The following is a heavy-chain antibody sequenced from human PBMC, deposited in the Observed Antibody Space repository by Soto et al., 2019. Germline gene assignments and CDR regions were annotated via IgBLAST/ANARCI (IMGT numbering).Heavy chain of an antibody. CDR1: GDTFSSYA. D-gene: IGHD2-2*01. V-gene: IGHV1-69*06. Sequence: QVQLVQSGAEVKRPGSSVKISCKASGDTFSSYAFSWVRQAPGHGLEWMGGIIPIFGKPSYAQRFQGRVTITADKSTSTLYMELRWLRSEDTAVYYCARAGYCSGSNCYWFESWGQGTLVTASS. J-gene: IGHJ5*01. CDR2: IIPIFGKP. CDR3: ARAGYCSGSNCYWFES.